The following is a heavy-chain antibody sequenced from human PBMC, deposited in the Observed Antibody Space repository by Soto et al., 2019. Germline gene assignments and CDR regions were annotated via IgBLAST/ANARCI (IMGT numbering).Heavy chain of an antibody. D-gene: IGHD1-26*01. CDR3: ARGVSAGVDY. CDR1: GYSFTSLD. V-gene: IGHV1-8*01. CDR2: MQPSTGRT. Sequence: ASVKVSCKASGYSFTSLDINWVRQTAGQGLEWMGWMQPSTGRTGYTQKFQGRVTMTRDTSINTAYMELTTLTSDDTAFYYCARGVSAGVDYWGQGTLVTVSS. J-gene: IGHJ4*02.